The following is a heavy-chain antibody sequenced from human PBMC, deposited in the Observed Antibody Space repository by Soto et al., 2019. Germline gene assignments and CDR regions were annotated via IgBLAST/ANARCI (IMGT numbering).Heavy chain of an antibody. V-gene: IGHV6-1*01. Sequence: QTLSLTCAISGDSVSSNSATWTWIRQSPSRGLEWLGRTYYRSQWYNDYVSSVKSRITINPDTSKNQFSLQLNSVTPEDTAVYYCVRVRYCSGGGCYYGMDVWGQGTTVTVSS. D-gene: IGHD2-15*01. CDR1: GDSVSSNSAT. J-gene: IGHJ6*02. CDR3: VRVRYCSGGGCYYGMDV. CDR2: TYYRSQWYN.